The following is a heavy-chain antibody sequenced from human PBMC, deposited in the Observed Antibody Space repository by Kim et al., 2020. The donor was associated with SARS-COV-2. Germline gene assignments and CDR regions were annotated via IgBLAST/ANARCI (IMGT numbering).Heavy chain of an antibody. J-gene: IGHJ6*02. CDR1: GFTFSSYG. D-gene: IGHD4-17*01. CDR2: IWYDGSNK. CDR3: AREGTATVKSGMNV. V-gene: IGHV3-33*01. Sequence: GGSLRLSCAASGFTFSSYGMHWVRQAPGKGLEWVAVIWYDGSNKYYADSVKGRFTISRDNSKNTLYLQMNSLRAEDTAVYYCAREGTATVKSGMNVWGQGTTVTVSS.